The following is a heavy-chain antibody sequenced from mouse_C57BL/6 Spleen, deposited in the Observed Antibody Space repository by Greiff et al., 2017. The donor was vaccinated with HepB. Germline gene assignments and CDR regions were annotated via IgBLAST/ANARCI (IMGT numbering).Heavy chain of an antibody. CDR1: GYAFSSYW. D-gene: IGHD1-1*01. Sequence: QVQLQQSGAELVKPGASVKISCKASGYAFSSYWMNWVKQRPGKGLEWIGQIYPGDGDTNYNGKFKGKATLTAAKSSSTAYMQLSSLTSEDSAVYFCAREATVVAYYYAMDYWGQGTSVTVSS. CDR3: AREATVVAYYYAMDY. CDR2: IYPGDGDT. J-gene: IGHJ4*01. V-gene: IGHV1-80*01.